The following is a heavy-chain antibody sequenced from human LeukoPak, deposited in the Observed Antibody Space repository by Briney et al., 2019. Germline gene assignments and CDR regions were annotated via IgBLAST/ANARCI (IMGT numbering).Heavy chain of an antibody. CDR2: ISGSGGST. Sequence: GGSLRLSCAASGFTFGSYAMSWVRQAPGKGLEWVSAISGSGGSTYYADSVKGRFTISRDNSKNTLYLQMNSLRAEDTAVYYCAKSSVLRYFDWLLMGNYYFDYWGQGTLVTVSS. D-gene: IGHD3-9*01. J-gene: IGHJ4*02. CDR3: AKSSVLRYFDWLLMGNYYFDY. V-gene: IGHV3-23*01. CDR1: GFTFGSYA.